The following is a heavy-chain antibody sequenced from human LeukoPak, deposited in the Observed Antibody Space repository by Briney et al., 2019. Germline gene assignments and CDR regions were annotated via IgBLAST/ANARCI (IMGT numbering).Heavy chain of an antibody. CDR1: ELTFITYG. D-gene: IGHD3-3*01. V-gene: IGHV3-23*01. CDR3: AKSRLSGINDAFDI. J-gene: IGHJ3*02. CDR2: ITGSAVST. Sequence: GGTLRLSCAASELTFITYGMTWVRQAPGKGLEWVSAITGSAVSTFYADSVRGRFTISRDNSKNTLYLQMNSLRAEDTAVYYCAKSRLSGINDAFDIWGQGTMVTVSS.